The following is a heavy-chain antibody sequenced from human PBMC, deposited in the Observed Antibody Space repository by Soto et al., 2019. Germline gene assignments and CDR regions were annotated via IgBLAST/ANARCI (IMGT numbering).Heavy chain of an antibody. D-gene: IGHD1-26*01. CDR1: GFDFSSYG. J-gene: IGHJ6*02. Sequence: PGGSLRLSCAAFGFDFSSYGMRWVRQTPGKGLEWVAVLGFDGGGRYYADSVKGRFTISRDNPKKMLYLQMDSLRADDTALHYCAREPVGPDYAMDVWGQGTTVTSP. CDR3: AREPVGPDYAMDV. CDR2: LGFDGGGR. V-gene: IGHV3-33*01.